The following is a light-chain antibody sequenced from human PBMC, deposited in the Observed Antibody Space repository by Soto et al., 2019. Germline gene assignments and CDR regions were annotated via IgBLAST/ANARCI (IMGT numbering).Light chain of an antibody. Sequence: EIVMTQSPATLSVSLGERATLSCRASQRVGGYLAWYQQRPGQVPRLLIYDAYTRAAGVPARFSGSGSGAEFSLTISSLQSGDFAVYYCQQYSDWPLYTFGQGTKLEIK. J-gene: IGKJ2*01. CDR1: QRVGGY. V-gene: IGKV3-15*01. CDR2: DAY. CDR3: QQYSDWPLYT.